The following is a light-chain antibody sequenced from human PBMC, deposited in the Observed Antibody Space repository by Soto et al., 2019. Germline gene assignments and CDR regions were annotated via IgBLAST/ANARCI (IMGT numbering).Light chain of an antibody. V-gene: IGLV2-11*01. J-gene: IGLJ1*01. CDR3: CSYAGSFLKV. Sequence: QSVLTQPRSVSGSPGQSVTISCTGTSGDVGGYNYVSWYQQHPGKAPKLMISDVGKRPSGVADRFSGSKSSNTASLTISGLQAEDEADYYCCSYAGSFLKVFGTGTKLTVL. CDR1: SGDVGGYNY. CDR2: DVG.